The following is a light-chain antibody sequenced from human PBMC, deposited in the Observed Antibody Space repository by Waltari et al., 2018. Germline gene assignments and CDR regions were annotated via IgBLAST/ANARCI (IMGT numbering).Light chain of an antibody. CDR2: GKE. CDR1: SLRTSY. Sequence: SSELTQGPDVSVALGQTVKITCQGDSLRTSYASWYQVKPGQAPVLVLFGKEKRPSGIPGRISGYSSGTTSSLTITGGQAEEEADYYCHSRKGSDNQVVFGGGTKLTVL. CDR3: HSRKGSDNQVV. J-gene: IGLJ3*02. V-gene: IGLV3-19*01.